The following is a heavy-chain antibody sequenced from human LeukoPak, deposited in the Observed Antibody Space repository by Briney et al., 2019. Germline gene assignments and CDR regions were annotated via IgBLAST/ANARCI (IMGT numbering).Heavy chain of an antibody. CDR1: GGSISSSNW. Sequence: PSETLSLTCAVSGGSISSSNWWSWVRQPPGKGLEWIGEIYHSGSTNYNPSLKSRVTISVDKSKNQFSLKLSSVTAADTAVYYCARDRTFNYGDYIDAFDIWGQGTMVTVSS. V-gene: IGHV4-4*02. J-gene: IGHJ3*02. D-gene: IGHD4-17*01. CDR3: ARDRTFNYGDYIDAFDI. CDR2: IYHSGST.